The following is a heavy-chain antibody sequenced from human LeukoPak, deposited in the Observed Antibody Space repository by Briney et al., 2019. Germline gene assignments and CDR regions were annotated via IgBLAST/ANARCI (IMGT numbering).Heavy chain of an antibody. D-gene: IGHD2-15*01. CDR2: IRYDGSNK. V-gene: IGHV3-30*02. CDR3: AKGGRYCSGGSCYYPEYFQH. Sequence: GGSLRLSCAASGFTFSSYGMHWVRQAPGKGLEWVAFIRYDGSNKYYADSVKGRFTISRDNSKNTLYLQMNSLRAEDTAVYYCAKGGRYCSGGSCYYPEYFQHWGQGTLVTVSS. J-gene: IGHJ1*01. CDR1: GFTFSSYG.